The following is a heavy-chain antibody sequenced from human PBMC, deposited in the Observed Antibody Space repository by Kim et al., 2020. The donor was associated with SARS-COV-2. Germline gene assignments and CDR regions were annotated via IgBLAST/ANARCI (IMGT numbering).Heavy chain of an antibody. CDR3: ATEGPSSSWYAFDY. CDR2: INPVNGNA. CDR1: GYNFTNYA. V-gene: IGHV1-3*01. Sequence: ASVKVSCKASGYNFTNYAMHWVRQAPGQRLEWMGWINPVNGNAKYSQKFQGRVTITRDTSASTAYMELNSLRSEDTAVYYCATEGPSSSWYAFDYWGQGTLVTVSA. J-gene: IGHJ4*02. D-gene: IGHD6-13*01.